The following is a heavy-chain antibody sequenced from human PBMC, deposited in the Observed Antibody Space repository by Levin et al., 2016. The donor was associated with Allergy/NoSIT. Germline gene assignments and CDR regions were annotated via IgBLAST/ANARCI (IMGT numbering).Heavy chain of an antibody. CDR2: ISSSSNYT. V-gene: IGHV3-11*05. D-gene: IGHD1-26*01. CDR1: GFTFSDYY. Sequence: GGSLRLSCAASGFTFSDYYMSWIRQAPGKGLEWVSYISSSSNYTDHADSVKGRFTISRDNAKNSLYLQMNSLRAEDTAVYYCARALLAGVGASGYWGQGTLVTVSS. J-gene: IGHJ4*02. CDR3: ARALLAGVGASGY.